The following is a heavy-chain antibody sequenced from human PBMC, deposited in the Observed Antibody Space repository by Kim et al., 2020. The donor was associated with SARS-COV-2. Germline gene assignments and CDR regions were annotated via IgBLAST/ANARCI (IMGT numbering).Heavy chain of an antibody. D-gene: IGHD6-19*01. CDR3: ARSRRASAVAVIY. Sequence: YSPSFQGQVTISADKSISTAYLQWSSLKASDTAMYYCARSRRASAVAVIYWGQGTLVTVSS. V-gene: IGHV5-51*01. J-gene: IGHJ4*02.